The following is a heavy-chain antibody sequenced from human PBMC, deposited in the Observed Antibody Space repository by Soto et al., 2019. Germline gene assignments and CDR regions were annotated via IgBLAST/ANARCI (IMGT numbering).Heavy chain of an antibody. D-gene: IGHD3-9*01. Sequence: ASVKVSCKASGYTFTSYAMHWVRQAPGQRLEWMGWINAGNGNTKYSQKFQGRVTITRDTSASTAYMELSSLRSEDTAVYYCAYGYYDILTGYWRPDYWGQGTLVTVYS. CDR1: GYTFTSYA. J-gene: IGHJ4*02. V-gene: IGHV1-3*01. CDR2: INAGNGNT. CDR3: AYGYYDILTGYWRPDY.